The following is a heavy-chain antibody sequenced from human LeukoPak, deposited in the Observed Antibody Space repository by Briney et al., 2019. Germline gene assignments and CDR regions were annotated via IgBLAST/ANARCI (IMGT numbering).Heavy chain of an antibody. CDR3: ARDPAFSTVGGYYETGYDY. V-gene: IGHV3-33*01. D-gene: IGHD3-22*01. Sequence: GGSLRLSCAASGFTFSSYGMHWVRQAPGKGLEWVAVIWYDGSNKYYADSVKGRFTISRDNSKNTLYLQMNSLRAEDTAVYYCARDPAFSTVGGYYETGYDYWGQGTLVTVSS. CDR1: GFTFSSYG. CDR2: IWYDGSNK. J-gene: IGHJ4*02.